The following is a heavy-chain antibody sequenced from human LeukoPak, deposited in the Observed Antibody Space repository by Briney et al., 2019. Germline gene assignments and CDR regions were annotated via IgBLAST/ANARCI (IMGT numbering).Heavy chain of an antibody. CDR1: GFTVSNNY. J-gene: IGHJ4*02. CDR2: VYSGGST. V-gene: IGHV3-53*01. Sequence: PGGSLRLSCAASGFTVSNNYTSWVRQAPGKGLEWVSVVYSGGSTFYADSVKGRFTISRDNSKNTLYLHMNSLRAEDTAVYYCARPSWGSSSWYYFDYWGQGTLVTVSS. D-gene: IGHD6-13*01. CDR3: ARPSWGSSSWYYFDY.